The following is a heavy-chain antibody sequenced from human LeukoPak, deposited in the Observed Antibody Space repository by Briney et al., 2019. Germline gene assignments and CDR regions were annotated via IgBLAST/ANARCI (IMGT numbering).Heavy chain of an antibody. CDR2: ISGSGGST. J-gene: IGHJ6*04. D-gene: IGHD3-3*01. Sequence: PGGSLRLSCAASGFTFSSYAMSWVRQAPGKGLEWVSAISGSGGSTYYADSVKGRFTISRDNSKNTLYLQMNSLRAEDTAVYYCAKDLLLRFFPGGVPDVWGKGTTVTVSS. V-gene: IGHV3-23*01. CDR3: AKDLLLRFFPGGVPDV. CDR1: GFTFSSYA.